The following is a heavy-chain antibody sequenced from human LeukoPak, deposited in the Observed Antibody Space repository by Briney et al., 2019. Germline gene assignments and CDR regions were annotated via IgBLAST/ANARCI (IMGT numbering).Heavy chain of an antibody. Sequence: ASVKVSCKASGYTFTSYGISWVRQAPGQRLEWMGWINAGNGNTKYSQKFQGRVTITRDTSASTAYMELSSLRSEDTAVYYCARAGGDPGFDPWGQGTLVTVSS. J-gene: IGHJ5*02. V-gene: IGHV1-3*01. CDR3: ARAGGDPGFDP. CDR2: INAGNGNT. D-gene: IGHD3-10*01. CDR1: GYTFTSYG.